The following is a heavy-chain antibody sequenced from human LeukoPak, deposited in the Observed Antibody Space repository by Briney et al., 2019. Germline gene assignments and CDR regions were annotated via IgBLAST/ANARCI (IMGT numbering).Heavy chain of an antibody. Sequence: GRSLRLSCAASGFTFSNRSMNWVRQAPGTGLEWVAIISYDGSNEYYADSVKGRFTISRDNSKNTVYLLMNSLRTEDTAVYYCGRSRRINASLYYYMDVWGKGTTVTVSS. CDR3: GRSRRINASLYYYMDV. D-gene: IGHD2/OR15-2a*01. V-gene: IGHV3-30*04. CDR1: GFTFSNRS. J-gene: IGHJ6*03. CDR2: ISYDGSNE.